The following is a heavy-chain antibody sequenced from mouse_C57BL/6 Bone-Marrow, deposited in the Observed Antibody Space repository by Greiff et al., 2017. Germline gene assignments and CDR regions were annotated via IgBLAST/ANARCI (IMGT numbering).Heavy chain of an antibody. J-gene: IGHJ1*03. CDR1: GYTFTDYE. CDR2: IDPETGGT. CDR3: TGHYYGSRVWYVDV. V-gene: IGHV1-15*01. D-gene: IGHD1-1*01. Sequence: VQLQQSGAELVRPGASVTLSCKASGYTFTDYEMHWVKQTPVHGLEWIGAIDPETGGTAYNQKFKGKAILTADKSSSTAYMELRSLTSEDSAVYYCTGHYYGSRVWYVDVWGTGTTVTVSS.